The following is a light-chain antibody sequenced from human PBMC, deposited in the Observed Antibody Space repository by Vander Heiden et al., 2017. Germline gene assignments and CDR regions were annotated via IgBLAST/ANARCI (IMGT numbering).Light chain of an antibody. V-gene: IGKV2-28*01. CDR1: QSLLHSNGNHY. CDR3: MQVLQTRT. J-gene: IGKJ1*01. Sequence: EIVMTQSPLSLPVTPGEPASVSCRSSQSLLHSNGNHYLDWYLQKPVQSPQLLIYLGSTRASGVPDRFSGSGSGTEFTLTISRVEAEDVGVYYCMQVLQTRTFGQGTKVEIK. CDR2: LGS.